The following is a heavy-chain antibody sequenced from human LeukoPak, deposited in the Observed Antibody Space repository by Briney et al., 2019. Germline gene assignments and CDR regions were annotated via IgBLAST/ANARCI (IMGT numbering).Heavy chain of an antibody. D-gene: IGHD3-22*01. J-gene: IGHJ4*02. CDR2: ISAYNGNT. V-gene: IGHV1-18*01. Sequence: ASVKVSCKASGYTFTSYGISWVRQAPGQGLEWMGWISAYNGNTNYAQKLQGRVTMTTDTSTSTAYMELRSLRSDDTAVYYCARAEYYYDSSGLYYFDYWGQGILVTVSS. CDR1: GYTFTSYG. CDR3: ARAEYYYDSSGLYYFDY.